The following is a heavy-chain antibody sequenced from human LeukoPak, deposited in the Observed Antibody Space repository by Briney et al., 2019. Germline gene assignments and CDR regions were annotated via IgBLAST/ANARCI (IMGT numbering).Heavy chain of an antibody. Sequence: GGSLRLSCAASGFTFSSYAMSWVRQAPGKGLEWVSAISGSGGSTYYADSVKGRFTISRDSSKNTLYLQMNSLRAEDTAVYYCAKALWYRSGWYGFDYWGQGTLVTVSS. CDR2: ISGSGGST. CDR3: AKALWYRSGWYGFDY. D-gene: IGHD6-19*01. J-gene: IGHJ4*02. CDR1: GFTFSSYA. V-gene: IGHV3-23*01.